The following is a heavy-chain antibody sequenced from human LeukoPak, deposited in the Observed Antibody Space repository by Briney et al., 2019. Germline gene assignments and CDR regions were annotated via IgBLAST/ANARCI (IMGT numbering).Heavy chain of an antibody. D-gene: IGHD2/OR15-2a*01. Sequence: SQTLSLTCTVSGGSISSGDYYWSWIRQPPGKGLEWIGYIYYSGSTYYNPSLKSRVTISVDTSKNQFSLKLSSVTAAATAVYYCARVKGIGWFDPWGQGTLVTVSS. V-gene: IGHV4-30-4*01. J-gene: IGHJ5*02. CDR3: ARVKGIGWFDP. CDR2: IYYSGST. CDR1: GGSISSGDYY.